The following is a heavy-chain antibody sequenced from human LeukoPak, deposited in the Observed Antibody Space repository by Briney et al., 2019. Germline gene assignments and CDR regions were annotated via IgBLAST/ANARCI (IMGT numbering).Heavy chain of an antibody. CDR1: GFSFSNTW. Sequence: GGSLRLSCAASGFSFSNTWMTRVRQTPGKGLELVSNINIDGSQRYHAYSVEGRFTTSRDNVKNTLYLQMNSLRVEDTAVYYCAGDPGWGALDYWGQGALVIVSS. J-gene: IGHJ4*02. CDR3: AGDPGWGALDY. D-gene: IGHD3-16*01. CDR2: INIDGSQR. V-gene: IGHV3-7*03.